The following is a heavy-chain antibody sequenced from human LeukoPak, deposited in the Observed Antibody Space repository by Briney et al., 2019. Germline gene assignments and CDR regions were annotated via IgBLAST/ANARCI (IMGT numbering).Heavy chain of an antibody. J-gene: IGHJ4*02. CDR2: IKQDGSEE. CDR1: GFTFSSYW. D-gene: IGHD5-18*01. Sequence: GGSLRLSCAASGFTFSSYWMSWVRQAPGKGLEWVATIKQDGSEESFVDSVKGRFTISRDNAKNSLYLQMNSLRAEDTAAYYCARFRYNYGLYYFDYWGQGTLVTVSS. V-gene: IGHV3-7*04. CDR3: ARFRYNYGLYYFDY.